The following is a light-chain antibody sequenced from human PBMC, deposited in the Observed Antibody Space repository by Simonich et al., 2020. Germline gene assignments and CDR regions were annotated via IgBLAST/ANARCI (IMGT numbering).Light chain of an antibody. J-gene: IGLJ3*02. CDR1: SGSVSTSYY. Sequence: QTVVTQEPSFSVSPGGTVTLTCGLSSGSVSTSYYPIWYQQTPGQAPRTLSYSTNTRSSGVPDRFSGSILGNKAALTITGAQADDESDYYCVLYMGSGIGVFGGGTKLTVL. V-gene: IGLV8-61*01. CDR3: VLYMGSGIGV. CDR2: STN.